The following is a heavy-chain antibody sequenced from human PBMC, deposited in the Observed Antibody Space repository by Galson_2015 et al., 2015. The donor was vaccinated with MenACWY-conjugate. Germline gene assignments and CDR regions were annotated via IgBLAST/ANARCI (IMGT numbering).Heavy chain of an antibody. V-gene: IGHV5-51*03. CDR2: IYPGDSDT. J-gene: IGHJ3*02. D-gene: IGHD3-22*01. CDR1: GYSFTSYW. Sequence: QSGAEVKKPGESLKISCKGSGYSFTSYWIGWVRQMPGKGLEWMGIIYPGDSDTRYSPSFQGQVTISADKSISTAYLQWSSLKASDTAMYYCARPARSYYDRSGYYLDAFDIWGQGTMVTVSS. CDR3: ARPARSYYDRSGYYLDAFDI.